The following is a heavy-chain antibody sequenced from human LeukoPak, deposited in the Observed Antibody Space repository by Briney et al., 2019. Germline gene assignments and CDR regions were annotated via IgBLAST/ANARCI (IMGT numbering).Heavy chain of an antibody. CDR3: ARGQLGITFDY. Sequence: PLETLSLTCAVYGGSFSGYYWSWIRQPPGKGLEWIGEINHSGSTNYNPSLKSRVTISVDTSKNQFSLKLSSVTAADTAVYYCARGQLGITFDYWGQGTLVTVSS. V-gene: IGHV4-34*01. CDR1: GGSFSGYY. D-gene: IGHD7-27*01. J-gene: IGHJ4*02. CDR2: INHSGST.